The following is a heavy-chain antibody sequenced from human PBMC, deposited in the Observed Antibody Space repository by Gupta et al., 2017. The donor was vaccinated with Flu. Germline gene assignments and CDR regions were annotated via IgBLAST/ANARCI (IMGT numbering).Heavy chain of an antibody. CDR2: IYTSGNS. Sequence: QVQLQESGPGLVKPSETLSLTCSVSGASINSGNYYWTWIRQPAGKGLEWIGRIYTSGNSDYNPSLKSRVTISLDRSENHFALKLDSVTAADKAVYYCARDLGRRTNAGRLDPWGQGILVTVS. D-gene: IGHD1-1*01. J-gene: IGHJ5*02. CDR3: ARDLGRRTNAGRLDP. CDR1: GASINSGNYY. V-gene: IGHV4-61*02.